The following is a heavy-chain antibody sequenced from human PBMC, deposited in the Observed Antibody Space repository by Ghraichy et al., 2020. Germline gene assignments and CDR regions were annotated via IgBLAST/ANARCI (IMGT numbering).Heavy chain of an antibody. Sequence: GESLNISCAASGFTFSSYWMSWVRQAPGKGLEWVANTKEDGSEKYYVDSVKGRFTISRDNARNSLYLQMNTLRAEDTAMYYCAREYCSGGSCYLNAFDIWGQGTMVTVSS. V-gene: IGHV3-7*01. D-gene: IGHD2-15*01. J-gene: IGHJ3*02. CDR2: TKEDGSEK. CDR3: AREYCSGGSCYLNAFDI. CDR1: GFTFSSYW.